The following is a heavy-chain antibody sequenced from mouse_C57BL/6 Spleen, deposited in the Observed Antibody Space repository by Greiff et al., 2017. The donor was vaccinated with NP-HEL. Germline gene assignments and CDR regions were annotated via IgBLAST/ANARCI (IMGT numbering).Heavy chain of an antibody. CDR3: ARGGPDVDD. Sequence: QVQLQQPGAELVRPGSSVKLSCKASGYTFTSYWMDWVKQRPGQGLEWIGNIYPSDRDTHYNQKFQDKATLTVDKSSSTAYMQLSSLTSEDSAVYYCARGGPDVDDWGQGTTLTVSS. J-gene: IGHJ2*01. V-gene: IGHV1-61*01. D-gene: IGHD1-1*02. CDR1: GYTFTSYW. CDR2: IYPSDRDT.